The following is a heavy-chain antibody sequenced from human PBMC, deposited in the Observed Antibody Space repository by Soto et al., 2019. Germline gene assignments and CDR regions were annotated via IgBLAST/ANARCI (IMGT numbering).Heavy chain of an antibody. J-gene: IGHJ3*02. CDR1: GFTFSSYS. V-gene: IGHV3-21*01. CDR2: ISSSSSYI. D-gene: IGHD6-6*01. CDR3: ARDDRSSDAFDI. Sequence: GGSLRLSCAASGFTFSSYSMNWVRQAPGKGLEWVSSISSSSSYIYYADSVKGRFTISRDNAKNSLYLQMNSLRAEDTAVYYCARDDRSSDAFDIWGQGTMVTVSS.